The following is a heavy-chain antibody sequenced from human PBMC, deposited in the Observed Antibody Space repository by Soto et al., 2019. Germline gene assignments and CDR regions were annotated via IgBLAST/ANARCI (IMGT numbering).Heavy chain of an antibody. D-gene: IGHD3-3*01. V-gene: IGHV3-23*01. CDR1: GFTFSSYA. J-gene: IGHJ4*02. Sequence: SLRLSCAASGFTFSSYAMSWVRQAPGKGLEWVSAISGSGGSTYYADSVKGRFTISRDNSKNTLYLQMNSLRAEDTAVYYCAKIPKLSFLEWFNYFDYWGQGTLVTVSS. CDR2: ISGSGGST. CDR3: AKIPKLSFLEWFNYFDY.